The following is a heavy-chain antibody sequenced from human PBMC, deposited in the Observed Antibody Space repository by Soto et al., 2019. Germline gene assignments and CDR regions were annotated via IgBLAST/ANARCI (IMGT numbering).Heavy chain of an antibody. CDR2: ISGSGGST. D-gene: IGHD3-10*01. J-gene: IGHJ4*02. V-gene: IGHV3-23*01. CDR1: GFTFSSYA. CDR3: AKGSGSGMKTSYFDY. Sequence: PGGSLRLSCAASGFTFSSYAMSWVRQAPGKGLEWVSAISGSGGSTYYADSVKGRFTISRDNSKNTLYLQMNSLRAEDTAVYYRAKGSGSGMKTSYFDYWGQCTLVTVSS.